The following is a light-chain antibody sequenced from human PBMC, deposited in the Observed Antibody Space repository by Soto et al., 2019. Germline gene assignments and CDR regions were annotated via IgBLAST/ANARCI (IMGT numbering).Light chain of an antibody. CDR1: QSVSSY. J-gene: IGKJ3*01. CDR2: DAS. V-gene: IGKV3-11*01. Sequence: EIVLTQSPATLSLSPGERATLSCRASQSVSSYLAWYQQKPGQAPRLLIYDASNRATGIPARLSGSGSGTVFSLTIRSLEPEDFAVYYCQQRSNWPGVTFGPGTKVDIK. CDR3: QQRSNWPGVT.